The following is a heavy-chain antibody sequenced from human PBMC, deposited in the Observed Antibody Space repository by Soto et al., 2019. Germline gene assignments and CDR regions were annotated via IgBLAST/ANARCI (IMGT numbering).Heavy chain of an antibody. V-gene: IGHV1-69*13. D-gene: IGHD3-10*01. Sequence: GASVKVSCKASGGTFSSYAISWVRQAPGQGLEWMGGIIPIFGTANYAQKFQGRVTITADESTSTAYMELSSLRSEDTAVYYCASPGGAVSYYYYGMDVWGQGTTVTVSS. CDR3: ASPGGAVSYYYYGMDV. CDR1: GGTFSSYA. CDR2: IIPIFGTA. J-gene: IGHJ6*02.